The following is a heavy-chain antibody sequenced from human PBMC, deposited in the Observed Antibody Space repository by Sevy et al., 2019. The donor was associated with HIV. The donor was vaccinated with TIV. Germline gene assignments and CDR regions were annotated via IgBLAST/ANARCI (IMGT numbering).Heavy chain of an antibody. CDR3: AREGCTKPHDY. J-gene: IGHJ4*02. V-gene: IGHV3-23*01. CDR2: LSFSCGKT. D-gene: IGHD2-8*01. Sequence: GGSLRLSCAASGFTFNIYSMSWVRQTPGKGLEWVATLSFSCGKTNHADSVKGRFTMSRDDSKNAVYLQMNNLRVEDTAIYYCAREGCTKPHDYWGQGTLVTVSS. CDR1: GFTFNIYS.